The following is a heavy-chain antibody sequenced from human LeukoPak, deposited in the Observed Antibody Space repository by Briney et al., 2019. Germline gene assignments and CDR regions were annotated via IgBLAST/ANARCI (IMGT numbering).Heavy chain of an antibody. CDR1: GYSINSGYF. CDR2: IFHTGDV. D-gene: IGHD2-15*01. J-gene: IGHJ4*02. Sequence: PSETLSLTCTVSGYSINSGYFWGWVRQPPGKGPEWIGSIFHTGDVYYNPSLRSRVTLSIDTSRNQVSLKVTSVTAADTALYYCARVVASTSIDSWGQGILVTVSS. V-gene: IGHV4-38-2*02. CDR3: ARVVASTSIDS.